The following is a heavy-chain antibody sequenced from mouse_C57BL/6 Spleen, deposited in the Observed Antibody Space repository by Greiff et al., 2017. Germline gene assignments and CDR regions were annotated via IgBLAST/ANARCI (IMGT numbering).Heavy chain of an antibody. CDR2: IRSKSNNYAT. V-gene: IGHV10-1*01. J-gene: IGHJ2*01. Sequence: DVKLQESGGGLVQPKGSLKLSCAASGFSFNTYAMNWVRQAPGKGLEWVARIRSKSNNYATYYADSVKDRFTISRDDSESMLYLQMNNLKTEDTAMYYCVRHSVGFDYWGQGTTLTVSS. CDR1: GFSFNTYA. CDR3: VRHSVGFDY.